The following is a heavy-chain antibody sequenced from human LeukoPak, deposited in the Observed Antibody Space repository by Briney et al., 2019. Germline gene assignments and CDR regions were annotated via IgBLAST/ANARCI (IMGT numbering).Heavy chain of an antibody. Sequence: SETLSFTCAVYGVSFSGYYWSWIRQPPGKGLEWIGEINHSGSTNYNPSLKSRVTISVDTSKNQFSLKLSAVTAADTAVYYCARVRPAEIVIVPAATTPTFDYWGQGTLVTVSS. D-gene: IGHD2-2*01. J-gene: IGHJ4*02. CDR2: INHSGST. CDR3: ARVRPAEIVIVPAATTPTFDY. V-gene: IGHV4-34*01. CDR1: GVSFSGYY.